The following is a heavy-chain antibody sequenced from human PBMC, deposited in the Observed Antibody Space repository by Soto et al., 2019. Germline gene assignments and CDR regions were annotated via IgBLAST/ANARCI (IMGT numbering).Heavy chain of an antibody. CDR2: MKEDGGEI. CDR3: ATKILVPQGDY. J-gene: IGHJ4*02. V-gene: IGHV3-7*01. D-gene: IGHD3-22*01. CDR1: GFIFSNYW. Sequence: PGGSLRLSCAASGFIFSNYWMTWVRQAPGKGLEWVANMKEDGGEIYYLDSVKGRFTISRDNDRNSLYLQMNSLRAEDTAVYYCATKILVPQGDYWGQGTLVTVSS.